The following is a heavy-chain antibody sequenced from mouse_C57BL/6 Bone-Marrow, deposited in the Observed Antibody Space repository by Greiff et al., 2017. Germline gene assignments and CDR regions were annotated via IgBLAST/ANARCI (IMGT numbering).Heavy chain of an antibody. CDR3: GQYGKGDWYFDV. Sequence: VKLQQPGAELVKPGASVKLSCKASGYTFTSYWMPWVKQRPGQGLEWIGMIHPNSGSTYYTEKFKSKVTLSVDNSSSTAYMRLSSLTSEDSAVYYCGQYGKGDWYFDVWGTGTTVTVSS. CDR1: GYTFTSYW. CDR2: IHPNSGST. V-gene: IGHV1-64*01. D-gene: IGHD2-10*02. J-gene: IGHJ1*03.